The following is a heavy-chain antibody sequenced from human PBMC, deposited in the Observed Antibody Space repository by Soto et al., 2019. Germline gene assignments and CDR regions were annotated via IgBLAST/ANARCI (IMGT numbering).Heavy chain of an antibody. V-gene: IGHV3-21*01. CDR1: VCTFSSYS. Sequence: VGSLRLSCASSVCTFSSYSMNCVRHSPGKWLEWVSSISSSSSYIYYADSVKGRFTISRDNAKNSLYLQMNSLRAEDTAVYYCARAKGPSIGYCSGGSCYGSMEVWGQGTTVNVSS. CDR2: ISSSSSYI. D-gene: IGHD2-15*01. CDR3: ARAKGPSIGYCSGGSCYGSMEV. J-gene: IGHJ6*02.